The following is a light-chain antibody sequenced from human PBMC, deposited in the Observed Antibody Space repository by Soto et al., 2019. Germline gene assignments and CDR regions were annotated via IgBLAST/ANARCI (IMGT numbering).Light chain of an antibody. J-gene: IGKJ4*01. CDR1: QSISSQ. V-gene: IGKV3-11*01. Sequence: EIVLTQSPATLSLSPGERATLSCRASQSISSQLAWYQQKPGQAPRLLIHDASNRATGIPARFSGSGSSTDFTLTISSLEPEDFAVSFCQQRSNWPLTFGGGTKVDIK. CDR2: DAS. CDR3: QQRSNWPLT.